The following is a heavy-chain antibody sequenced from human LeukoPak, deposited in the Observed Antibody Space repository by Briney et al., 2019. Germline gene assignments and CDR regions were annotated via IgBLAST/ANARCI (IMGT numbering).Heavy chain of an antibody. V-gene: IGHV4-38-2*01. J-gene: IGHJ4*02. D-gene: IGHD2-2*02. CDR1: GYYINSDYY. CDR3: ARQYQLLYPDY. CDR2: IYHSGST. Sequence: SETLSLTCAVSGYYINSDYYWGWIRQPPGKGPEWIGSIYHSGSTYYNPSLKSRVTISVDTSTNQFSLKLNSVTAADTAVYYCARQYQLLYPDYWGQGTLVTVSS.